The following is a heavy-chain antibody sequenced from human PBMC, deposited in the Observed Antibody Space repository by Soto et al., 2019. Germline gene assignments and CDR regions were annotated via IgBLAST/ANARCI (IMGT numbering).Heavy chain of an antibody. J-gene: IGHJ5*02. D-gene: IGHD6-6*01. CDR1: GDSISSYY. Sequence: SETLSLTCTVSGDSISSYYWGWIRQPPGKGLEWIGYIHYSGSTNYNPSLKSRVTISVDTPKNQFSLKVNPMTAAGTAVYYCARGGLAARKGRCFDPWGQGTLVTVSS. V-gene: IGHV4-59*01. CDR2: IHYSGST. CDR3: ARGGLAARKGRCFDP.